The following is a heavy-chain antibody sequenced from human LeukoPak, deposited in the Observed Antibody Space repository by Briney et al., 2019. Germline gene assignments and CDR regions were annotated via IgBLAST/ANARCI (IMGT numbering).Heavy chain of an antibody. CDR1: AYTFTGYY. CDR2: INPNSGGT. Sequence: ASVKVSCKASAYTFTGYYMHWVRQAPGQGLEWMGWINPNSGGTNYAQKFQGRVTMTRDTSITTVYMELSRLRSDDTAVYYCARDSPCSGCDLGGFDYWGQGTLVTVSS. D-gene: IGHD5-12*01. V-gene: IGHV1-2*02. CDR3: ARDSPCSGCDLGGFDY. J-gene: IGHJ4*02.